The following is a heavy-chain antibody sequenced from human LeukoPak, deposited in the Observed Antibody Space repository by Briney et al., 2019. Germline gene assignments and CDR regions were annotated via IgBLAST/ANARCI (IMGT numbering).Heavy chain of an antibody. D-gene: IGHD6-13*01. CDR3: ARRGSAAGRGFDP. Sequence: SETLSLTCTVSGGSVSSGSYYWSWIRQPPGKGLEWIGSIYYSGSTYYNPSLKSRVTISVDTSKNQFSLKLSSVTAADTAVYYCARRGSAAGRGFDPWGQGTLVTVSS. CDR2: IYYSGST. CDR1: GGSVSSGSYY. V-gene: IGHV4-39*01. J-gene: IGHJ5*02.